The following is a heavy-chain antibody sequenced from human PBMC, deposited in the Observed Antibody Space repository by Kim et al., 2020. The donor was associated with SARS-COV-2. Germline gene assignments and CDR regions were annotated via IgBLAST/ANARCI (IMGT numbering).Heavy chain of an antibody. D-gene: IGHD3-10*01. CDR3: AKDGSGSYYAPIDY. V-gene: IGHV3-23*01. J-gene: IGHJ4*02. Sequence: AYSVKGRFTISRDNSKYTLYLQLNSLRAEDTAVYYCAKDGSGSYYAPIDYWGQGTLVTVSS.